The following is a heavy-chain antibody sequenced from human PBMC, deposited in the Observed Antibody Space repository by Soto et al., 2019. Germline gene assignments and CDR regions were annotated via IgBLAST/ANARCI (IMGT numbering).Heavy chain of an antibody. CDR2: IIPIFGTA. J-gene: IGHJ6*02. CDR3: ARQLLEDSSGYYLSYYGMDV. D-gene: IGHD3-22*01. Sequence: QVQLVQSGAVVKKPGSSVKVSCKASGGTFSSYAISWVRQAPGQGLEWMGGIIPIFGTANYAQKFQGRVTITADESTSTAYMELSSLRSEDTAVYYCARQLLEDSSGYYLSYYGMDVWGQGTTVTVSS. CDR1: GGTFSSYA. V-gene: IGHV1-69*01.